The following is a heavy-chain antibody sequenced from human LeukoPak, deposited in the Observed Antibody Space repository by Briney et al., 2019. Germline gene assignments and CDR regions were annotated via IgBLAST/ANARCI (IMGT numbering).Heavy chain of an antibody. CDR1: GYSFTSFG. CDR3: ARGSLTKHKTGWYSSCFDP. D-gene: IGHD6-19*01. Sequence: ASVKVSCKASGYSFTSFGVNWVRQAPGQRPEWIGWVNAGNGDTKYSEKFQGRVTISRDTSANTAYLELSSLTSEDTAVYYCARGSLTKHKTGWYSSCFDPWGQGTLVTVSA. V-gene: IGHV1-3*01. J-gene: IGHJ5*02. CDR2: VNAGNGDT.